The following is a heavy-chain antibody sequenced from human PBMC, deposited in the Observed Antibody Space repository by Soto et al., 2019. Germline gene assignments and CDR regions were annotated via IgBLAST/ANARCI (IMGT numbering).Heavy chain of an antibody. Sequence: QVQLVQSGAEVKKPGSSVKVSCMPSGGTFSSYAISWVRQAPGQGLEWMGGIIPIFGTANSAQKFQGRVTITAAEYTSTTYMELSNLRSEDTAVYYCAIIGGFGKGSGRSSSWYVIDYWGQGTLVTVSS. D-gene: IGHD6-13*01. CDR2: IIPIFGTA. CDR3: AIIGGFGKGSGRSSSWYVIDY. J-gene: IGHJ4*02. V-gene: IGHV1-69*12. CDR1: GGTFSSYA.